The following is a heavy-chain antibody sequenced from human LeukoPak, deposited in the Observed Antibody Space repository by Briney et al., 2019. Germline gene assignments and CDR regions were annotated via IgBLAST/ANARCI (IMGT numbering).Heavy chain of an antibody. CDR2: INPSGGST. V-gene: IGHV1-46*01. D-gene: IGHD5-18*01. J-gene: IGHJ4*02. CDR3: ARNDQRGYNHGSPDY. CDR1: GYTFTSYY. Sequence: ASVKVSCTASGYTFTSYYMHWVRQAPGQGLEWMGIINPSGGSTAYAQKFQGRVTMTRDTSTSTVHMELRSLTSEDTAVYYCARNDQRGYNHGSPDYWGQGTLVIVSS.